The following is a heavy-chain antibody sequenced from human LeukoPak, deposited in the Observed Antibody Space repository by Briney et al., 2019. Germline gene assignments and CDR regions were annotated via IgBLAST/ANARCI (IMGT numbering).Heavy chain of an antibody. CDR2: INPSGGST. CDR3: ARMRFGELYDY. V-gene: IGHV1-46*01. D-gene: IGHD3-10*01. CDR1: GYTFTSYY. Sequence: GASVKVSCKASGYTFTSYYMHWVRQAPGQGLEWMGIINPSGGSTSYAQKFQGRVTMTRDMSTSTVYMELSSLRSEDTAVYYCARMRFGELYDYWGQGTLVTVSS. J-gene: IGHJ4*02.